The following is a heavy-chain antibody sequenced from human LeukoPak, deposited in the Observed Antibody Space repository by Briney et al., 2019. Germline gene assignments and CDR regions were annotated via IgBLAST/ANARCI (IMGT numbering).Heavy chain of an antibody. CDR1: GGTFSSYA. V-gene: IGHV1-69*13. CDR2: IIPTFGTA. Sequence: SVKVSCKASGGTFSSYAISWVRQAPGQGLEWMGGIIPTFGTANYAQKFQGRVTITADESTSTAYMELSSLRSEDTAVYYCARDRRPSYYYDSLYYFDYWGQGTLVTVSS. D-gene: IGHD3-22*01. J-gene: IGHJ4*02. CDR3: ARDRRPSYYYDSLYYFDY.